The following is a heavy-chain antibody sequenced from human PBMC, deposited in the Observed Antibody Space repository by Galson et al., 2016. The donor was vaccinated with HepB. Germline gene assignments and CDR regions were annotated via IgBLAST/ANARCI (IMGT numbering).Heavy chain of an antibody. CDR1: GFTFSSFA. CDR2: ISGSGDST. D-gene: IGHD5-24*01. J-gene: IGHJ4*02. CDR3: AKMREMATTKRAFDY. Sequence: SLRLSCAASGFTFSSFAVSWVRQAPGKGLEWVSAISGSGDSTYYADSVKGRFTISRDSSKNTLYLQMNSLRAEDTAVYYCAKMREMATTKRAFDYWGQGTLVTVSS. V-gene: IGHV3-23*01.